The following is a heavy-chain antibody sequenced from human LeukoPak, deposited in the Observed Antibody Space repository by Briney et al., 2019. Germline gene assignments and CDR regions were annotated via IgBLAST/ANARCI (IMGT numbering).Heavy chain of an antibody. Sequence: SETLSLTCAVYGGSFSGYYWSWIRQPPGKGLEWIGEINHSGSTNYSPSLKSRVTISVDTSKNQFSLKLSSVTAADTAVYYCARTHPRARYCSGGSCYFFDYWGQGTLVTVSS. CDR2: INHSGST. V-gene: IGHV4-34*01. CDR1: GGSFSGYY. CDR3: ARTHPRARYCSGGSCYFFDY. J-gene: IGHJ4*02. D-gene: IGHD2-15*01.